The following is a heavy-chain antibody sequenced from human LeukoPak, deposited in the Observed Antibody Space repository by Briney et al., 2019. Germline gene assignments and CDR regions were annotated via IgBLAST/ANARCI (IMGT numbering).Heavy chain of an antibody. CDR3: ARDHTKAVAGRGYYFDY. D-gene: IGHD6-19*01. CDR2: IYSGGST. Sequence: GGSLRLSCGASGFTVSSNYMRWVRQAPGQGMVWVSVIYSGGSTYYADSVKSRFTISRDNSKNPLDLQMNSLRAEDTAVYYCARDHTKAVAGRGYYFDYWGHGTLVTVSS. V-gene: IGHV3-53*01. CDR1: GFTVSSNY. J-gene: IGHJ4*01.